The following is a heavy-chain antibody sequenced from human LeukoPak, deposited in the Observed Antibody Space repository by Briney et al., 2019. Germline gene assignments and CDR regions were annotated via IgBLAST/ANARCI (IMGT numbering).Heavy chain of an antibody. CDR2: IIPIFGTA. D-gene: IGHD3-22*01. CDR3: ARDPYYYDTRGLAFDI. CDR1: GGTFSSYA. V-gene: IGHV1-69*05. Sequence: SVKVSCKASGGTFSSYAISWVRQAPGQGLEWMGGIIPIFGTANYAQKFQGRVTITTDESTSTAYMELSSLRPEDTAVYYCARDPYYYDTRGLAFDIWGQGTMVTVSS. J-gene: IGHJ3*02.